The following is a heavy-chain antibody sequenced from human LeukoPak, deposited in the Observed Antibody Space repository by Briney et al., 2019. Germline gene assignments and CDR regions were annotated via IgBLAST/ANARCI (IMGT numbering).Heavy chain of an antibody. CDR1: GYTFTSYD. CDR2: MNPNSGNT. Sequence: ASVKVSCKASGYTFTSYDINWVRQATGRGLEWMGWMNPNSGNTGYAQKFQGRVTITRNTSISTAYMELSSLRSEDTAVYYCARLGVSSSSWSFDYWGQGTLVTVSS. CDR3: ARLGVSSSSWSFDY. D-gene: IGHD6-13*01. V-gene: IGHV1-8*03. J-gene: IGHJ4*02.